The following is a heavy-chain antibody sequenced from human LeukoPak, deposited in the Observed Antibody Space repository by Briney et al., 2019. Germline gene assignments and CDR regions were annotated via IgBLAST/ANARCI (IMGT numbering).Heavy chain of an antibody. J-gene: IGHJ4*02. V-gene: IGHV4-59*12. CDR1: GGSISSFY. CDR2: IYHTGTT. CDR3: ARRKTGTTSRLDY. Sequence: SETLSLTCTVSGGSISSFYWSWIRQPPGKGLEWIGYIYHTGTTNYSPSLKSRVNMSVDTSKKQVSLNLNSVTAADTAVYYCARRKTGTTSRLDYRGPGTLLTVSS. D-gene: IGHD1-7*01.